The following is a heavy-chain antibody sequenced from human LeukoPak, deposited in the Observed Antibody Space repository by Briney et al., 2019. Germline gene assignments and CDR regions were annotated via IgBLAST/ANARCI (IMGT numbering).Heavy chain of an antibody. Sequence: PGRSLRLSCAASGLNFNTYCMNWVRQAAGKWLEWVSSISSSSSDIYYADSVKGRFSMSRDNAKDSLYLQMNSLRAEDTAVYFCTGGVMSLYYFGYWGQGTLVTVSS. D-gene: IGHD2-21*01. V-gene: IGHV3-21*01. CDR1: GLNFNTYC. CDR3: TGGVMSLYYFGY. J-gene: IGHJ4*02. CDR2: ISSSSSDI.